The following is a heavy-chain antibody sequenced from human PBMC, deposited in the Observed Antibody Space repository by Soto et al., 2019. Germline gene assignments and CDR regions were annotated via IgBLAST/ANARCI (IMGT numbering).Heavy chain of an antibody. CDR2: IYYRRST. V-gene: IGHV4-39*01. J-gene: IGHJ4*02. CDR3: ARAKSSSWTFDY. Sequence: PSETLSLTCTVSGGSISSSSYYWGWIRQPPGKGLEWSGSIYYRRSTYYNPALKSLVTISVDTSKILFSLKLSSVTAAVTAVYYCARAKSSSWTFDYWGQGTLVTVSS. CDR1: GGSISSSSYY. D-gene: IGHD6-13*01.